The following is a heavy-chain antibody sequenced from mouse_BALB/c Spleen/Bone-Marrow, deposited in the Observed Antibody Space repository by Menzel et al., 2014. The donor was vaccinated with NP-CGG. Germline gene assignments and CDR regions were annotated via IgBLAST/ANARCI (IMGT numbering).Heavy chain of an antibody. Sequence: VQLVGSGAELVRPGASVTLSCKASGYTFTDYEMHWVKQTPVHGLEWIGAIDPETGGPAYNQKFKGKATLTADKSSSAPSMSLRSLPSKDSAFYYCTRWDGTYAWFAYWGQGTLVPVSA. J-gene: IGHJ3*01. D-gene: IGHD2-1*01. V-gene: IGHV1-15*01. CDR3: TRWDGTYAWFAY. CDR1: GYTFTDYE. CDR2: IDPETGGP.